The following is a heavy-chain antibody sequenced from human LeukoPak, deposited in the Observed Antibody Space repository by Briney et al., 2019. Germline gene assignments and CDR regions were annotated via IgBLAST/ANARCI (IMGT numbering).Heavy chain of an antibody. Sequence: GESLKISCKGSGYSFPSYWIGWVRQMPGKGLEWLGIIHPGDSHPRYSPSFQGQVTISADKSISTAYLQWSSLKASDTAMYYCARQGYCSSTSCYVDFWGQGTLVTVSS. CDR2: IHPGDSHP. CDR3: ARQGYCSSTSCYVDF. CDR1: GYSFPSYW. J-gene: IGHJ4*02. D-gene: IGHD2-2*01. V-gene: IGHV5-51*01.